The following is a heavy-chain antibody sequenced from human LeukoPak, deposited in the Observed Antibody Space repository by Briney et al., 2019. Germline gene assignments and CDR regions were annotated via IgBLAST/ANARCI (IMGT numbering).Heavy chain of an antibody. CDR3: AREKIYGDRTPGY. CDR2: IYYSGST. V-gene: IGHV4-39*02. Sequence: PSETLSLTCTVSGGSISSSSYYWGWIRQPPGKGLEWIGSIYYSGSTYYNPSLKSRVTISVATSKNQFSLKLSSVTAADTAVYYCAREKIYGDRTPGYWGQGTLVTVSS. CDR1: GGSISSSSYY. D-gene: IGHD4-17*01. J-gene: IGHJ4*02.